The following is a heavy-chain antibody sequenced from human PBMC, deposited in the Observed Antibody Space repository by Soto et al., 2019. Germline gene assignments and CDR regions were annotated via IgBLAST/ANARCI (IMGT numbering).Heavy chain of an antibody. CDR3: ATGRGTENY. D-gene: IGHD3-10*01. V-gene: IGHV4-34*01. Sequence: QVQVQQWGAGVLKPSETLSLTCGVYDESFSGSFWSWIRQAPGKGLEWIGEINDSGFTNCNPSLTSRVTMSVDTSKNQFTLNLRSVTAADTAVYYSATGRGTENYWGQGTLVSVSS. CDR1: DESFSGSF. J-gene: IGHJ4*02. CDR2: INDSGFT.